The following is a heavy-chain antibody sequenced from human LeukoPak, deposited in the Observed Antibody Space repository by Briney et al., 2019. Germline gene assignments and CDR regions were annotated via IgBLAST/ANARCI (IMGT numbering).Heavy chain of an antibody. J-gene: IGHJ3*02. CDR2: IGTAGDP. CDR1: GFTFSSYD. V-gene: IGHV3-13*05. D-gene: IGHD6-19*01. CDR3: ARGSSGWYEDAFDI. Sequence: GGSLRLSCAASGFTFSSYDMHWVRHATGKGLEWVSAIGTAGDPYYPGFVKGRFTISRENAKNSLYLQMNSLRAGDTAVYYCARGSSGWYEDAFDIWGQGTMVTVSS.